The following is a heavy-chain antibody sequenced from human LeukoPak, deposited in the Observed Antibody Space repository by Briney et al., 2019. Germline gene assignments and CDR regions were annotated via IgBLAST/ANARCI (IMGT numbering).Heavy chain of an antibody. CDR3: ARNYYDSSGYNLPFDY. CDR1: GFTFSSYA. Sequence: GGSLRLSCAASGFTFSSYAMSWVRQAPGKGLEWVSAISGSGGSTYYADSVKGRFTISRDNAKNSLYLQMNSLRAEDTALYYCARNYYDSSGYNLPFDYWGQGTLVIVSS. V-gene: IGHV3-23*01. J-gene: IGHJ4*02. D-gene: IGHD3-22*01. CDR2: ISGSGGST.